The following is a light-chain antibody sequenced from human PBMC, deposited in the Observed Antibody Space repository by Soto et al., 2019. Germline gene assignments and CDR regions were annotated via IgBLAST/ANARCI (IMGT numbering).Light chain of an antibody. CDR2: GAS. CDR3: HLYGASPPT. CDR1: QSVSSSD. Sequence: LFTHSPGTLSLSPGGRATLSCRASQSVSSSDLAWYQQKPGQAPRLLISGASGRATGIPDRFSASGSGTDFTLTISRLEPGDSAVFYCHLYGASPPTFGQGTKVDIK. V-gene: IGKV3-20*01. J-gene: IGKJ1*01.